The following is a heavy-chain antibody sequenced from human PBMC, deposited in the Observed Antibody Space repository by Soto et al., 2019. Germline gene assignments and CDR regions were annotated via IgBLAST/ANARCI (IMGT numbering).Heavy chain of an antibody. CDR1: GYSFTTYW. J-gene: IGHJ1*01. CDR3: ARLRAAAGSFLGDFHH. V-gene: IGHV5-51*03. CDR2: IHPDDSDT. D-gene: IGHD6-13*01. Sequence: EVQLEQSGAEVKKPGESLKISCKGSGYSFTTYWIAWVRQMPGKGLEWMGTIHPDDSDTRYSPSLQGQVTISVDKSISTAYLQWSSLKASDTAGYYCARLRAAAGSFLGDFHHWGRGTLVT.